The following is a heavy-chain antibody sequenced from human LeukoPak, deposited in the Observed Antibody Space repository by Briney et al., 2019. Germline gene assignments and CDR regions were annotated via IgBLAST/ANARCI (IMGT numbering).Heavy chain of an antibody. D-gene: IGHD5-18*01. Sequence: SQTLSLTCSVSGASISRGTYHWSWIRQAAGKGLEWIGRIYSSGAPSYNPSLQNRVTISGDTSKNQFALKLTSVTAADTAVYYCAREVVDTGSDYWGQGILVTVSS. V-gene: IGHV4-61*02. CDR3: AREVVDTGSDY. CDR1: GASISRGTYH. CDR2: IYSSGAP. J-gene: IGHJ4*02.